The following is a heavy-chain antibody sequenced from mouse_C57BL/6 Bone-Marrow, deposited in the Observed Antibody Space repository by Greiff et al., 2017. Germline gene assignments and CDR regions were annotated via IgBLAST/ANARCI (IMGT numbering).Heavy chain of an antibody. J-gene: IGHJ2*01. CDR2: IDAENGDT. V-gene: IGHV14-4*01. CDR3: TTSTAQATFYFDY. CDR1: GFNIKDDY. D-gene: IGHD3-2*02. Sequence: VQLQQSGAELVRPGASVKLSCTASGFNIKDDYMHWVKQRPEQGLEWIGWIDAENGDTEYASKFQGKATITADTSSNTAYLQLSSLTSEDTAVYYCTTSTAQATFYFDYWGQGTTLTVSS.